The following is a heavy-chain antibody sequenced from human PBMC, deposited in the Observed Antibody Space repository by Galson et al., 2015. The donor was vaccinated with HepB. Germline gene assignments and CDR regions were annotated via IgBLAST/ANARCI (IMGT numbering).Heavy chain of an antibody. CDR2: IWHDRSDK. J-gene: IGHJ6*03. D-gene: IGHD6-6*01. V-gene: IGHV3-33*01. CDR3: ARGSMDYSTSHRPSYFYYMDV. Sequence: SLRLSCAASGFTVSNYGMHWVRQAPGKGLEWVAVIWHDRSDKYYADSEKGRFTISRDNSENTLFLQVNGLRAEDTAVYYCARGSMDYSTSHRPSYFYYMDVWGKGATVTVSS. CDR1: GFTVSNYG.